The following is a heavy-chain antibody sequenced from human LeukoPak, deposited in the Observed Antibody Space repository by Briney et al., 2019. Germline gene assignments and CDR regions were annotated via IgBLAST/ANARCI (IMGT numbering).Heavy chain of an antibody. D-gene: IGHD4-17*01. CDR3: TTRGTVTEPYFHF. Sequence: GGSLRLSCAASGFTFTNAWMIWVRQAPGKGLEWLGRITSKADGEISDYAEPVKGRFLFSRDHSENTLYLQMNSLKTEDTAFYYCTTRGTVTEPYFHFGGQGNLVTVSS. V-gene: IGHV3-15*01. CDR1: GFTFTNAW. CDR2: ITSKADGEIS. J-gene: IGHJ4*02.